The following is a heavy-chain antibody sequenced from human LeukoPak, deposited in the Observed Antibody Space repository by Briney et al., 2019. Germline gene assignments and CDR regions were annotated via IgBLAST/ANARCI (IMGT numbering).Heavy chain of an antibody. Sequence: GGSLRLSCAASGFTFSSYAMSWVREAPGKGLEWVSAVSGSGGSTYNADSVKGRFSISRDNSKNTLYLQMNSLRAEDTAVYYCAKALTGFSPFDYWGQGTLVTVSS. CDR2: VSGSGGST. J-gene: IGHJ4*02. CDR3: AKALTGFSPFDY. D-gene: IGHD3-9*01. CDR1: GFTFSSYA. V-gene: IGHV3-23*01.